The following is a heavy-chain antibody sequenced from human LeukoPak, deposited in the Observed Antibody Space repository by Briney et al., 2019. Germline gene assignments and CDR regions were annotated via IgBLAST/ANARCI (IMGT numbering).Heavy chain of an antibody. CDR3: ARDHRGRYYYDSSGYALDY. CDR2: IYSGGST. D-gene: IGHD3-22*01. J-gene: IGHJ4*02. CDR1: GFTVSSNY. V-gene: IGHV3-53*05. Sequence: GGSLRLSCAASGFTVSSNYMSWVRQAPGKGLEWVSVIYSGGSTYYADSVKGRFTISRDNSKNTLYLQMNSLRAEDTAVYYCARDHRGRYYYDSSGYALDYWGQGTLVTVSS.